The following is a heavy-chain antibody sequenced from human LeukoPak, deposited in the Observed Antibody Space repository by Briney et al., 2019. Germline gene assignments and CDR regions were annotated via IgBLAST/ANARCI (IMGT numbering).Heavy chain of an antibody. CDR3: ARAPREGFSGSYHDY. Sequence: GGSLRLSCAASGFTFSSYAMHWVRQAPGKGLEYVSAISSNGDNTYYANSVKGRFTISRDNSKNTLYLQMASLRDEDTAVYYCARAPREGFSGSYHDYWGQGTLVTVSS. CDR1: GFTFSSYA. V-gene: IGHV3-64*01. J-gene: IGHJ4*02. CDR2: ISSNGDNT. D-gene: IGHD1-26*01.